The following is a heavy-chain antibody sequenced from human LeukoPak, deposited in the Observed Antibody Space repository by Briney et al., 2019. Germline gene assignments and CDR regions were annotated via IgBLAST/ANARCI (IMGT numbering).Heavy chain of an antibody. CDR1: GYTLTELS. Sequence: ASVKVSCKVSGYTLTELSMHWVRQAPGKGLEWMGGFDPEDGETIYAQKFQGRVTMTEDTSTDTAYMELSSLRSEDTAVYYCATGPGYYDSSGYYASWGQGTLVTVSS. D-gene: IGHD3-22*01. CDR2: FDPEDGET. J-gene: IGHJ4*02. V-gene: IGHV1-24*01. CDR3: ATGPGYYDSSGYYAS.